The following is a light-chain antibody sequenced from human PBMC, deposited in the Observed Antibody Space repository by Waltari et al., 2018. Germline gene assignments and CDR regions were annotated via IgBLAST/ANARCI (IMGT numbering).Light chain of an antibody. Sequence: TVVTQEPSLSVSPGGTVTLTCGLSSGSVSTSNYPSWYQQTPGQAPRMVIYSTNTRPSGVPDRFSGSILGNKAALTITGAQADDESVYYCMLYMGSGIYVFGSGTKLTVL. CDR2: STN. J-gene: IGLJ6*01. CDR3: MLYMGSGIYV. CDR1: SGSVSTSNY. V-gene: IGLV8-61*01.